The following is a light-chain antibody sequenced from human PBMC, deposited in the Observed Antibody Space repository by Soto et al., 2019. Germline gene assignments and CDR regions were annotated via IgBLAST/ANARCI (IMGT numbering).Light chain of an antibody. CDR2: EVS. V-gene: IGLV2-8*01. CDR3: CSYAGSNTFV. CDR1: SSDVGGYAY. J-gene: IGLJ1*01. Sequence: QSVLTQPPSASGSPGQSVTIACTGTSSDVGGYAYVSWYQQHPGKAPKVIIHEVSKRPSGVPDRFSASKSGNTASLTVSGLQAEDEADYYCCSYAGSNTFVFGTGTRSPS.